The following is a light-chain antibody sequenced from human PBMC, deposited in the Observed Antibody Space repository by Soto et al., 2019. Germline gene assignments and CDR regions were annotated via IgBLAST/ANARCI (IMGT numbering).Light chain of an antibody. CDR2: DVS. CDR1: TSDVGGYNY. Sequence: QSVLTQPSSLSGSAGESITIACTGSTSDVGGYNYVSWYQQHPGKAPKLMIYDVSNRPSGVSNRFSGSKSGNTASLTISGLQAEDEADYYCSSYTSSSPPSYVFGTGTKVTVL. V-gene: IGLV2-14*01. J-gene: IGLJ1*01. CDR3: SSYTSSSPPSYV.